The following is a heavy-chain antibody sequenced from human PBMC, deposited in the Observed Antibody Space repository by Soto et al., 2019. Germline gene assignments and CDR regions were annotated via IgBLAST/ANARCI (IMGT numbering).Heavy chain of an antibody. CDR1: GGAYSSYT. Sequence: QVQLVQSGAEVKKPGSSVKVSCKASGGAYSSYTISWVRQAPGQGLVWMGRIIPILGIANYAQMFHGRVTITADKSRITAYMELSSLSSRVTAGYYCTGTVWDGMDVWCQGDRVSCSS. CDR3: TGTVWDGMDV. CDR2: IIPILGIA. J-gene: IGHJ6*02. D-gene: IGHD2-8*01. V-gene: IGHV1-69*02.